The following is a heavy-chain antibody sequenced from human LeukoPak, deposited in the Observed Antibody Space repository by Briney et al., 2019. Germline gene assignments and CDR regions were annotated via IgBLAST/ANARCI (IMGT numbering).Heavy chain of an antibody. Sequence: GASVKVSCKASGYTFTSYGISWVRQAPGQGLEWMGWISAYNGNTNYAQKLQGRVTMTTDTSTSTAYMELRSLRSDDTAVYYCARGYCSGGGCYYFDYWGQGTLVTVSS. CDR3: ARGYCSGGGCYYFDY. D-gene: IGHD2-15*01. CDR2: ISAYNGNT. J-gene: IGHJ4*02. CDR1: GYTFTSYG. V-gene: IGHV1-18*01.